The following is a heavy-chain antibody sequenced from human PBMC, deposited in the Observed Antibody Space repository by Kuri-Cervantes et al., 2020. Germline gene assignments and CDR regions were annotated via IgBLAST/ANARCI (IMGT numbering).Heavy chain of an antibody. Sequence: LSLTCAASGFTFSSYGMHWVRQAPGKGLEWVAVIWYDGSNKYYADSVKGRFTISRDNSKNTLYLQMNSLRAEDTAVYYCARDLGHYDFPEYYFDYWGQGTLVTVSS. D-gene: IGHD3-3*01. J-gene: IGHJ4*02. CDR3: ARDLGHYDFPEYYFDY. V-gene: IGHV3-33*01. CDR1: GFTFSSYG. CDR2: IWYDGSNK.